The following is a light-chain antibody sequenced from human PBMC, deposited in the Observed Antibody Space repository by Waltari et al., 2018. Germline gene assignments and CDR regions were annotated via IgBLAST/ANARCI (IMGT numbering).Light chain of an antibody. Sequence: DIQLTQPPSSLPASVGARVPISCRASPNINTSVNWYQQKPGTAPKLLIYGASSLQSEVPSRFSCSGYWTDFTVYISSLQPGGFATFYCRQNYNIPRTLGQGTTVEFK. CDR3: RQNYNIPRT. J-gene: IGKJ1*01. CDR2: GAS. V-gene: IGKV1-39*01. CDR1: PNINTS.